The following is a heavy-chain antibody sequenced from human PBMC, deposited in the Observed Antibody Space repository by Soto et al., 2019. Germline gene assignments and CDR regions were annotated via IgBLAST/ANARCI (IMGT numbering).Heavy chain of an antibody. Sequence: PGGSLRLSCAASGFTLSASAIHWVRQASGKGLEWVGRIRSKADNYATLYAASVKGRITISRDDSNNMAFLQMNSLKTEDTAVYYCTTQEVVTGHWGQGTLVTVSS. CDR2: IRSKADNYAT. CDR3: TTQEVVTGH. D-gene: IGHD3-22*01. V-gene: IGHV3-73*01. CDR1: GFTLSASA. J-gene: IGHJ4*02.